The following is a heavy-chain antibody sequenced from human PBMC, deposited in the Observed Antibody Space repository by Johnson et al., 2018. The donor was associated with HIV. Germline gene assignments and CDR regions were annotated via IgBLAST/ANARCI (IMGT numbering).Heavy chain of an antibody. Sequence: VQLVESGGGVVRPGGSLRLSCAASGFTFSRSCMHWVCQAPEKGLEWVSDIKCDGSEKYYVDSVKGRLTISRDNAKNSLYLQMNSLRAEDTAVYYCASPRWLVPHDAFDIWGQGTLVTVSS. J-gene: IGHJ3*02. CDR3: ASPRWLVPHDAFDI. D-gene: IGHD6-19*01. V-gene: IGHV3-52*01. CDR1: GFTFSRSC. CDR2: IKCDGSEK.